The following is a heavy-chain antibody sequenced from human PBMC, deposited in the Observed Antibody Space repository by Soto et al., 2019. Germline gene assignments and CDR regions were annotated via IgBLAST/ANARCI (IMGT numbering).Heavy chain of an antibody. CDR1: GGTFSSYT. CDR3: ARYYYDSSGYYPSWYYFDY. D-gene: IGHD3-22*01. V-gene: IGHV1-69*02. Sequence: ASVKVSCKASGGTFSSYTISWVRQAPGQGLEWMGRIIPILGIANYAQKFQGRVTITADTSTSTAYMELRSLRSDDTAVYYCARYYYDSSGYYPSWYYFDYWGQGTLVTVSS. CDR2: IIPILGIA. J-gene: IGHJ4*02.